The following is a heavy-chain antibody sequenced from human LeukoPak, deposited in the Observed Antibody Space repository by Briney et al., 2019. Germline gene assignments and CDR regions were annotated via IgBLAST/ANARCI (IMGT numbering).Heavy chain of an antibody. CDR2: ISYDGSNK. Sequence: GGSLRLSCAASGFTFSSYGMHWVRQAPGKGLEWVAVISYDGSNKYYADSVKGRFTISRDNSKNTLYLQMNSLRAEDTAVYYCARDLSLGHTDYWGQGTLVTVSS. CDR3: ARDLSLGHTDY. CDR1: GFTFSSYG. V-gene: IGHV3-30*03. J-gene: IGHJ4*02.